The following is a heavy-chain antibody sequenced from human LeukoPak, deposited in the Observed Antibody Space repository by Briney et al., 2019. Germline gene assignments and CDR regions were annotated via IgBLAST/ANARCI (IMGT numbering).Heavy chain of an antibody. CDR2: INAGNGNT. Sequence: ASAKVSCKASGGTFSSYAISWVRQAPGQRLEWMGWINAGNGNTKYSQKFQGRVTITRDTSASTAYMELSSLRSEDTAVYYCAREGYSSSWFRWDYYGMDVWGQGTTVTVSS. CDR1: GGTFSSYA. V-gene: IGHV1-3*01. J-gene: IGHJ6*02. CDR3: AREGYSSSWFRWDYYGMDV. D-gene: IGHD6-13*01.